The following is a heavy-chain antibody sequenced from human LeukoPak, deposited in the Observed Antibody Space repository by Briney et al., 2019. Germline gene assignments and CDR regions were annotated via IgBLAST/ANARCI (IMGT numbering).Heavy chain of an antibody. J-gene: IGHJ5*02. D-gene: IGHD1-14*01. V-gene: IGHV3-48*02. Sequence: PGGSLRLSCAASGFIFSNYGMNWVRQAPGQGLEWISCISGSSSLIHQADSVKGRFTISRDNAKNLVSLQMSSLRDEDTAVYYCARGSEHLDNWFDPWGQGTLVTVSS. CDR1: GFIFSNYG. CDR3: ARGSEHLDNWFDP. CDR2: ISGSSSLI.